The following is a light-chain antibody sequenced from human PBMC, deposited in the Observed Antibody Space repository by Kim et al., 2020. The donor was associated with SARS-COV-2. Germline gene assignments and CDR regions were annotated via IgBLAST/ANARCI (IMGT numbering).Light chain of an antibody. CDR1: RSDVGTYNY. V-gene: IGLV2-14*03. Sequence: GQSITISCTGTRSDVGTYNYVSWYQQYPGKAPKLMIYDVNKRPSGVSNRFSGSKSGNTASLTISGLQAEDEADYYCSSYATSRSYVFGTGTKVTVL. CDR3: SSYATSRSYV. CDR2: DVN. J-gene: IGLJ1*01.